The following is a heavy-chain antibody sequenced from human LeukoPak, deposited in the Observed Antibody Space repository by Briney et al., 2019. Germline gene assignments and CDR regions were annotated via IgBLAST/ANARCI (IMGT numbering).Heavy chain of an antibody. V-gene: IGHV3-7*01. D-gene: IGHD7-27*01. Sequence: ETLSLTCTASGGSISTNSYYWAWVRQPPGKGLEWVANIKQDGSEKYYVDSVKGRFTISRDNAKNSLYLQMSSLRAEDTAVYYCAREGLGYDAFDIWGQGTMVTVSS. J-gene: IGHJ3*02. CDR2: IKQDGSEK. CDR1: GGSISTNSYY. CDR3: AREGLGYDAFDI.